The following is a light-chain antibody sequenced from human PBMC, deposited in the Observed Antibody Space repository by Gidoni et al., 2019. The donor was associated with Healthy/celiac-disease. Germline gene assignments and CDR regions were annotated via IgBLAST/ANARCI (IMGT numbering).Light chain of an antibody. J-gene: IGKJ4*02. Sequence: DIVMTQSPDSLALSLGETATIYCKSSQSVLYSSNNKNYLAWYQQKPGQPPKLLIYWASTRESGVPDRFSGSGSGTDFTLTISSLQAEDVAVYYCQQYYSYLLTFGEXTKVEIK. CDR3: QQYYSYLLT. V-gene: IGKV4-1*01. CDR1: QSVLYSSNNKNY. CDR2: WAS.